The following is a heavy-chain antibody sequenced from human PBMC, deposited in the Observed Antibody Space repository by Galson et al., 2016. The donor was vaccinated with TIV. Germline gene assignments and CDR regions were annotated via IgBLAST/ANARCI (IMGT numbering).Heavy chain of an antibody. Sequence: SVKVSCKASGYSFTVYRVHWVRQAPGQGLEWMGSINPIFGTANYAQKFQGRVTITADTSTSTFYMDLSSLRSEDTAIYYWARGRGYSFGSGSSYFDYWGQGSLVTVSS. CDR2: INPIFGTA. V-gene: IGHV1-69*06. CDR1: GYSFTVYR. J-gene: IGHJ4*02. D-gene: IGHD3-10*01. CDR3: ARGRGYSFGSGSSYFDY.